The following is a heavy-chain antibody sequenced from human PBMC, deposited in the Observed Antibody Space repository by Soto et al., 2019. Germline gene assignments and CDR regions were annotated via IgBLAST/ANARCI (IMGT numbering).Heavy chain of an antibody. J-gene: IGHJ6*02. CDR3: ARDQHYDFWSGVGDV. CDR2: IYHSGST. V-gene: IGHV4-4*02. CDR1: GGSISSSNW. Sequence: QVQLQESGPGLVKPSGTLSLTCAVSGGSISSSNWWSWVRQPPGKGLEWIGEIYHSGSTNYNPSLKIRVTISVDKSKNQFSLKLSSVTAADTAVYYCARDQHYDFWSGVGDVWGQGTTVTVSS. D-gene: IGHD3-3*01.